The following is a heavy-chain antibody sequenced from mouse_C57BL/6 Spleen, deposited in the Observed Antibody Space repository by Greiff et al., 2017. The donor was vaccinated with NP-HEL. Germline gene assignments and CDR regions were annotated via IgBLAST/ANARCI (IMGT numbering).Heavy chain of an antibody. Sequence: QVHVKQPGAELVRPGTSVKLSCKASGYTFTSYWMHWVKQRPGQGLEWIGVIDPSDSYTNYNQKFKGKATLTVDTSSSTAYMQLSSLTSEDSAVYYCARGGLPPGPMDYWGQGTSVTVSS. CDR3: ARGGLPPGPMDY. CDR1: GYTFTSYW. CDR2: IDPSDSYT. J-gene: IGHJ4*01. D-gene: IGHD3-3*01. V-gene: IGHV1-59*01.